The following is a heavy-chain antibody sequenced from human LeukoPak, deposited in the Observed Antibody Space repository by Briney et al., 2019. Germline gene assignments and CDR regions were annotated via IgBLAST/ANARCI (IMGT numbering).Heavy chain of an antibody. J-gene: IGHJ4*02. V-gene: IGHV4-39*01. CDR3: ARGDYSSSWHYYFDY. Sequence: SETLSLTCTVSGGSISSSSYYWGWIRQPPGKGLEWIGSIYYSGSTYYNPSLKSRVTISVDTSKNQFSLRLSSVTAADKAVYYCARGDYSSSWHYYFDYWGQGTLVTVSS. D-gene: IGHD6-13*01. CDR2: IYYSGST. CDR1: GGSISSSSYY.